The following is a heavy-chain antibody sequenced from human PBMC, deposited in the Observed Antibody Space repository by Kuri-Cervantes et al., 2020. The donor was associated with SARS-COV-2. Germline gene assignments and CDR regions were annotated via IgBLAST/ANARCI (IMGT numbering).Heavy chain of an antibody. V-gene: IGHV4-39*01. CDR1: GGSISCSSYY. CDR2: IYYSGST. CDR3: ARHRYSYGTPDWFDP. J-gene: IGHJ5*02. D-gene: IGHD5-18*01. Sequence: GSLRLSCTVSGGSISCSSYYWGWIRQPPGKGLEWIGSIYYSGSTYYNPSLKSRVTISVDTSKNQFSLKLSSVTAADTAVYYCARHRYSYGTPDWFDPWGQGALVTVSS.